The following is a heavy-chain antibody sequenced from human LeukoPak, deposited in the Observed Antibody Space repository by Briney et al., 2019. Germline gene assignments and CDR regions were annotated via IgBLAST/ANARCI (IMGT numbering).Heavy chain of an antibody. D-gene: IGHD2/OR15-2a*01. V-gene: IGHV3-7*03. CDR1: GFTFSSFW. CDR3: ARKYY. J-gene: IGHJ4*02. Sequence: GGSLRLSCAGSGFTFSSFWMSWVRQAPGKGLEWVANIKEDGSEKYYVDSVKGRFTISRDNAKNSLYLQMNSLRADDTAVYYCARKYYGGRGPLAPVS. CDR2: IKEDGSEK.